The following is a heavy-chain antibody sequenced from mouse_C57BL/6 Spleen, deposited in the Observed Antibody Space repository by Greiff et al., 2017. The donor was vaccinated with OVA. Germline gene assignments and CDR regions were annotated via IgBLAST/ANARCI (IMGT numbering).Heavy chain of an antibody. Sequence: EVMLVESGGGLVQPGGSMKLSCAASGFTFSDAWMDWVRQSPEKGLEWVAEIRNKANNHATYYAESVKGRFTISRDDSKSSVYLQMNSLRAEDTGIYYCTTNYDEDYFDYWGQGTTLTVSS. J-gene: IGHJ2*01. D-gene: IGHD2-4*01. CDR2: IRNKANNHAT. CDR3: TTNYDEDYFDY. CDR1: GFTFSDAW. V-gene: IGHV6-6*01.